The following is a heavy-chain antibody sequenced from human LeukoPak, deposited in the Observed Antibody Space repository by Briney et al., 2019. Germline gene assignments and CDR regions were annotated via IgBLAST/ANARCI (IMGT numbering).Heavy chain of an antibody. Sequence: PGGSLRLSCAASGFTFSTYGMHWVRQAPGKGLEWVAFIRYDGSNKYYADSVKGRFTISRDNSKNTLYLQMNSLRAEDTAVYYCAKDWDYDLYYFDYWGQGTLVTVSS. CDR3: AKDWDYDLYYFDY. J-gene: IGHJ4*02. D-gene: IGHD4-17*01. V-gene: IGHV3-30*02. CDR2: IRYDGSNK. CDR1: GFTFSTYG.